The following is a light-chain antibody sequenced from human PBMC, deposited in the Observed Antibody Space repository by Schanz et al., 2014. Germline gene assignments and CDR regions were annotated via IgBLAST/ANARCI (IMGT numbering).Light chain of an antibody. CDR1: SSDVGAYND. CDR2: DVN. Sequence: QSVLTQPRSVSGSPGQSVTISCTGTSSDVGAYNDVSWYQQHPGKAPKLMIYDVNKRPSGVPARFSGSMSGNTASLTISVLQAEDEADYHCCSYAGSRWVFGGGTKLTVL. CDR3: CSYAGSRWV. J-gene: IGLJ3*02. V-gene: IGLV2-11*01.